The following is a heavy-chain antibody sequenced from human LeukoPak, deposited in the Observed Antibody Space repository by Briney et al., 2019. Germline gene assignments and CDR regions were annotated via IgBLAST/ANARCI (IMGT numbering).Heavy chain of an antibody. CDR3: ATDDYSNRGAFDI. CDR2: INPSGGST. J-gene: IGHJ3*02. Sequence: ASVKVSCKASGYTFTSYYMHWVRQAPGQGLEWMGIINPSGGSTSYAQKFQGRVTMTRDTSTSTVYMELSSLRSEDTAVYYCATDDYSNRGAFDIWGQGTMVTVSS. V-gene: IGHV1-46*01. D-gene: IGHD4-11*01. CDR1: GYTFTSYY.